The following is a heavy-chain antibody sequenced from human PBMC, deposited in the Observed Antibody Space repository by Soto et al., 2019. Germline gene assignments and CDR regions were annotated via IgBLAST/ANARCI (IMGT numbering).Heavy chain of an antibody. Sequence: ASVKVSCKASGYTFTSYGISWVRQAPGQGLEWMGWISAYNGNTNYAQKPQGRVTMTTDTSTSTAYMELRSLRSDDTAVYYCARDSPGFTMAPPGEFDPWGQGTLVTVSS. CDR3: ARDSPGFTMAPPGEFDP. V-gene: IGHV1-18*01. D-gene: IGHD3-10*01. CDR1: GYTFTSYG. J-gene: IGHJ5*02. CDR2: ISAYNGNT.